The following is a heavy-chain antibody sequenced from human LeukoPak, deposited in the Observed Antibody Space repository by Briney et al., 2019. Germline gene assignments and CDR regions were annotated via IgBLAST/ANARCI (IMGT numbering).Heavy chain of an antibody. V-gene: IGHV3-23*01. CDR3: AKATRFGELLQVDY. Sequence: GGSLRLSCAASGFTFSNYAMSWVRQAPGKGLEWVSAISGSGGSTYYADSVKGRFTISRDNSKNTLYLQMNSLRAEDTAVYYCAKATRFGELLQVDYWGQGTLVTVSS. D-gene: IGHD3-10*02. J-gene: IGHJ4*02. CDR2: ISGSGGST. CDR1: GFTFSNYA.